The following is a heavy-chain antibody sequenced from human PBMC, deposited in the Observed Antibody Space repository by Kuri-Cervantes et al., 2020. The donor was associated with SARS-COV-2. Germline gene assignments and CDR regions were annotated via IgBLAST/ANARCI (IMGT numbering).Heavy chain of an antibody. CDR2: IKQDGSEK. V-gene: IGHV3-7*01. J-gene: IGHJ6*03. CDR3: ARASAGSSWGYYYYMDV. Sequence: GESLKISCEASGISFSYYWMTWVRQTPGRGLEWVANIKQDGSEKYYVDSVKGRFTISRDNAGNSLFLQMNSLRSEDTAVYYCARASAGSSWGYYYYMDVWGIGTTVTVSS. D-gene: IGHD1-26*01. CDR1: GISFSYYW.